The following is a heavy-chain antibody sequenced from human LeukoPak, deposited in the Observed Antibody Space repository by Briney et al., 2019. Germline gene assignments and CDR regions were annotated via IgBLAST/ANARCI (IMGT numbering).Heavy chain of an antibody. Sequence: GGSLRLSCAASGFTFSSYAMSWVRQAPGKGLQWVSAISSSGSSTYYADSVNGHFTISRNNSKNTLYLQFNSLRVEDTAVYYCAKMMTASGSRFDYWGQGTLVTVSS. J-gene: IGHJ4*02. CDR3: AKMMTASGSRFDY. D-gene: IGHD3-10*01. CDR1: GFTFSSYA. V-gene: IGHV3-23*01. CDR2: ISSSGSST.